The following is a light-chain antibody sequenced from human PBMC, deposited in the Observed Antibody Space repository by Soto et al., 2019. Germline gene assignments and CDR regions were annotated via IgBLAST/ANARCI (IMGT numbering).Light chain of an antibody. CDR2: WAS. J-gene: IGKJ1*01. Sequence: ADSLALSLGERATINCKSSQIIFYSSNNKNYSAWYQQRPGQPPKVLIYWASTRESGVPDRLSGSGSGADFTLTISSLHAEDVAVYYCQQYYTTWTFGQGTKVDIK. CDR1: QIIFYSSNNKNY. CDR3: QQYYTTWT. V-gene: IGKV4-1*01.